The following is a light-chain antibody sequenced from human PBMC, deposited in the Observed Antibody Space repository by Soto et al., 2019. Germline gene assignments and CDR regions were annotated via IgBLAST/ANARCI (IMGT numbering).Light chain of an antibody. J-gene: IGKJ2*01. CDR2: GAS. Sequence: ENVLTQSPGTLYLSPGERATLSCRASQSVSSSFLAWLQQKPGQAPRLIIYGASSRGSGIPDRFSGSGSGTDFTLTISRLEPEDFVWYYCQRSGSSPYTFGQGTKLEIK. CDR1: QSVSSSF. CDR3: QRSGSSPYT. V-gene: IGKV3-20*01.